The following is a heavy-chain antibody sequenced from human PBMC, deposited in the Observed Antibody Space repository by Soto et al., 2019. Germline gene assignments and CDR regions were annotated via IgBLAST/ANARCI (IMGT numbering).Heavy chain of an antibody. CDR3: ARGVAAARIAY. J-gene: IGHJ4*02. CDR1: GASISTYY. CDR2: INHSGST. Sequence: QVQLQQWGAGLLKPSETLSLTCAVYGASISTYYWSWIRQPPGKGLEWIGEINHSGSTNYNPSLKSRVTISVDTSKNQFSLRLSSVTAADTAVYYCARGVAAARIAYWGQGTLVTVSS. D-gene: IGHD6-13*01. V-gene: IGHV4-34*01.